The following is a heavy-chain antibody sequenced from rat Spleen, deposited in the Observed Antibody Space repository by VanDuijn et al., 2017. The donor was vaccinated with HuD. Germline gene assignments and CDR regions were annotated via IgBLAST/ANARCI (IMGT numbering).Heavy chain of an antibody. D-gene: IGHD1-12*02. CDR3: AKGDGTYYYPYNWFAY. V-gene: IGHV5-7*01. J-gene: IGHJ3*01. CDR1: GFTLSDHY. Sequence: EVQLVESGGGLVQSGRSLTLSCAASGFTLSDHYMAWVRQAPTKGLEWFATIGNKGSITYYRDSVKGRFTISRDNAENTVYLQMNSLRSEDTATYYCAKGDGTYYYPYNWFAYWGQGTLVTVSS. CDR2: IGNKGSIT.